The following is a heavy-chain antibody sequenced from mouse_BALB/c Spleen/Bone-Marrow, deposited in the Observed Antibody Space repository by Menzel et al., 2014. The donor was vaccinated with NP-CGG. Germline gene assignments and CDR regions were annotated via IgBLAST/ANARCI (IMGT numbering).Heavy chain of an antibody. D-gene: IGHD2-1*01. Sequence: EVQLVESGGGLAKPGGSLQLSCAASGFTFSTYAMSWVRQTPEKRLEWVATISSSGSYTYYPDSVKGRFTISRDTAKNTLYLQMSSLKSEETAMYYCVRGNYGNYVDYFDFWGQGTTLTVSS. V-gene: IGHV5-9-3*01. CDR2: ISSSGSYT. CDR1: GFTFSTYA. CDR3: VRGNYGNYVDYFDF. J-gene: IGHJ2*01.